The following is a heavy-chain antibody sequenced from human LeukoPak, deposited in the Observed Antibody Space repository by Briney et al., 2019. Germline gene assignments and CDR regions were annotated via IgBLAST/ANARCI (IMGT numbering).Heavy chain of an antibody. CDR3: ARDGYSYGLGAYAFDI. J-gene: IGHJ3*02. Sequence: GASVKVSCKASGGTFSSYAISWVRQAPGQGLEWMGGIIPIFGTANYAQKFQGRVTITADKSTSTAYKELSSLRSEDTAVYYCARDGYSYGLGAYAFDIWGQGTMVTVSS. V-gene: IGHV1-69*06. D-gene: IGHD5-18*01. CDR1: GGTFSSYA. CDR2: IIPIFGTA.